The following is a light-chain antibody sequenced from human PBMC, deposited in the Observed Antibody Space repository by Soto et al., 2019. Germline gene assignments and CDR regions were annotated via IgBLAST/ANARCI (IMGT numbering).Light chain of an antibody. V-gene: IGLV1-40*01. CDR3: AAWVDSLSGYV. J-gene: IGLJ1*01. CDR2: GNS. Sequence: QSVLTQPPSVSGAPGQRVTISCTGSSSNIGAGYDVHWYQQLPGTAPKLLIYGNSNRPSGVPDRFSGSKSGTSASLAITGLQAEDEADYYCAAWVDSLSGYVFGTGTKLTVL. CDR1: SSNIGAGYD.